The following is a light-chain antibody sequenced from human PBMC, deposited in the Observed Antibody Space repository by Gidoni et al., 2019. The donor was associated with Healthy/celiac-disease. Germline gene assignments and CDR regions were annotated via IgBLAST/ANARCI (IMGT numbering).Light chain of an antibody. Sequence: EIVLTQSPGTLSLSPGERATLSCRASQSVSSSYLAWYQQKPGQAPRLPTYGASSRATGIPDRFSGSGSGTDFTLTISRLEPEDFAVYYCQQYGSSPRVTFGGGTKVEIK. V-gene: IGKV3-20*01. CDR1: QSVSSSY. CDR3: QQYGSSPRVT. J-gene: IGKJ4*01. CDR2: GAS.